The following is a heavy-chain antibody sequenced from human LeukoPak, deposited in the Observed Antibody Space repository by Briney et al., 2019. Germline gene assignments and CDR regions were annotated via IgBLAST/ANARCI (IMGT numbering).Heavy chain of an antibody. CDR2: INHSGST. V-gene: IGHV4-34*01. J-gene: IGHJ6*02. CDR1: GGSFSGYY. D-gene: IGHD3-16*01. Sequence: PSETLSLTCAVYGGSFSGYYWSWIRQPPGKGLEWIGEINHSGSTNYNPSLKSRVTISVDTSKNQFSLKLSSVTAADTAVYYCARAKPWDYYGMDVWGQGTTDTVSS. CDR3: ARAKPWDYYGMDV.